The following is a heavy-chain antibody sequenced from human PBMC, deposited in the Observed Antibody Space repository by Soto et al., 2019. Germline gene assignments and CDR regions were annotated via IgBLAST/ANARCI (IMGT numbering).Heavy chain of an antibody. CDR2: LIGPGDTA. J-gene: IGHJ4*02. CDR3: AKDYDYGDSLPFDC. CDR1: GFSFRNYG. Sequence: EVQLLEAGGGLVQPGGSLRLSCAASGFSFRNYGMSWVRQAPGKGLEWLSALIGPGDTAYYADSVRARFTISRDNCKDSLHLQLRDLGAEVTDIYYCAKDYDYGDSLPFDCWGQRALVTVSS. V-gene: IGHV3-23*01. D-gene: IGHD4-17*01.